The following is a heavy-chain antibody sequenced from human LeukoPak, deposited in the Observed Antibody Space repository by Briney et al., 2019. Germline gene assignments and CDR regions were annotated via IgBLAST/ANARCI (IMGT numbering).Heavy chain of an antibody. CDR3: ATTETNRWFDP. V-gene: IGHV4-34*01. J-gene: IGHJ5*02. CDR1: GGSFSGYY. Sequence: SETLSLTCAVYGGSFSGYYWSWIRQPPGKGLEWIGEINHSGSTNYNPSLKSRVTISVDTSKNQFSLKLSSVTAADTAVYYCATTETNRWFDPWGQGTLVTVSS. D-gene: IGHD1-14*01. CDR2: INHSGST.